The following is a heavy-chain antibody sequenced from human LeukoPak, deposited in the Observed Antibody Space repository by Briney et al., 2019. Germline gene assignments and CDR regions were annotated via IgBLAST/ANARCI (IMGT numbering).Heavy chain of an antibody. CDR1: GFTFSSYA. CDR2: ISGSGDNT. J-gene: IGHJ4*02. D-gene: IGHD3-22*01. CDR3: AKGSYYDSSGSFYFDY. Sequence: GGSLRLSCAASGFTFSSYAMSWVRQAPGKGLEWVSGISGSGDNTYYADSVKGRFSISRDNSKNTLYVQVNSLGTEDTAAYYCAKGSYYDSSGSFYFDYWGQGTLVTASS. V-gene: IGHV3-23*01.